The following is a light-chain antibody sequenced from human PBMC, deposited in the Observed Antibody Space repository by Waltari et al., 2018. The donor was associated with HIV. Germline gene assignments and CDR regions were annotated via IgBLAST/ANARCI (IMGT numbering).Light chain of an antibody. Sequence: QSVLTQPPSVSAAPGQKVTISCSGSSPNIGSHYVSWYQHLPGTAPKLLIYHNDDRPSGIPDRFSGSRSGTSASLDITGLQTGDEADYHCGTWDSSLSTVVFGGGTKLTVL. CDR2: HND. V-gene: IGLV1-51*01. CDR1: SPNIGSHY. CDR3: GTWDSSLSTVV. J-gene: IGLJ3*02.